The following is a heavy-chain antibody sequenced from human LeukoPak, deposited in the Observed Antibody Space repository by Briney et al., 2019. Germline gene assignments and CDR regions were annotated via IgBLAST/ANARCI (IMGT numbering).Heavy chain of an antibody. J-gene: IGHJ4*02. D-gene: IGHD3-22*01. CDR2: IYYSGST. V-gene: IGHV4-59*01. CDR3: ARIQYYYDSSGYSGY. CDR1: GGSISSYY. Sequence: PSETLSLTCTVSGGSISSYYWSWIRQPPGKGLEWIGYIYYSGSTNYNPSLKSRVTISVDTSKNQFSLKLSSVTAADTAVYYCARIQYYYDSSGYSGYWGQGTLVTVSS.